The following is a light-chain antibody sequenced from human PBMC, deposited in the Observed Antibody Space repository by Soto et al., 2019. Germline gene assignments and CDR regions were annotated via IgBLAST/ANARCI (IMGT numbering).Light chain of an antibody. J-gene: IGLJ1*01. CDR2: EVT. CDR1: SSDVGGYNC. Sequence: QSVLTQPASVSGSPGQSITISCTGTSSDVGGYNCVSWLQQHPDKAPKLIISEVTNRPSGVSDRFSGSKSGNTASLTISGLQAEDEADYYCSSYSGRSTYVFGSGTKV. V-gene: IGLV2-14*01. CDR3: SSYSGRSTYV.